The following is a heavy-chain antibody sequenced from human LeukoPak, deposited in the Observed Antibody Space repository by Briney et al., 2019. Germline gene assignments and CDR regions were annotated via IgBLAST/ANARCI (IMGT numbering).Heavy chain of an antibody. CDR1: GFIFSTYW. J-gene: IGHJ4*02. CDR3: ARDKSADYGDSYFDS. V-gene: IGHV3-7*01. D-gene: IGHD4-17*01. CDR2: IKQDGGEE. Sequence: GGSLRLSCAASGFIFSTYWMSWVRQAPGKGLEWVANIKQDGGEEHYVDSVKGRFTISRDNAKNSLYLQMNSLRAEDTAVYYCARDKSADYGDSYFDSWGQGILSPSPQ.